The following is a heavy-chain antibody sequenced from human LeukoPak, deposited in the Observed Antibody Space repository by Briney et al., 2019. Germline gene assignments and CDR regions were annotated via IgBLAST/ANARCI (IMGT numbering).Heavy chain of an antibody. J-gene: IGHJ4*02. D-gene: IGHD5-18*01. CDR1: GFTFSSYG. CDR2: ISYDGSNK. Sequence: GRSLRLSCAASGFTFSSYGMHWVRQAPGKGLEWVAVISYDGSNKYYADSVKGRFTISRDNSKNTLYLQMNSLRAEDTAVYYCAKALDTAMGIRLMADYWGQGTLVTVSS. CDR3: AKALDTAMGIRLMADY. V-gene: IGHV3-30*18.